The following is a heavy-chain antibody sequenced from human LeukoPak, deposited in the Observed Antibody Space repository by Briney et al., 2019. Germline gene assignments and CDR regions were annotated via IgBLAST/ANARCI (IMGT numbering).Heavy chain of an antibody. CDR1: EFTFSNYA. Sequence: PGGSLRLSCAASEFTFSNYAMSWVRQAPGKGLEWVSGSTGTGYSTYYADSVKGRFTISRDNSKNTLYLQMNSLRAEDTAVYYCAKDLPARSSWWGQGTLVTVSS. V-gene: IGHV3-23*01. CDR2: STGTGYST. CDR3: AKDLPARSSW. J-gene: IGHJ4*02. D-gene: IGHD6-6*01.